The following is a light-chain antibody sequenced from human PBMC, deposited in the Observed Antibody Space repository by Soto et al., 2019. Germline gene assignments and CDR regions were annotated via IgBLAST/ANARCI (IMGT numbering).Light chain of an antibody. CDR2: DAS. V-gene: IGKV3-15*01. CDR1: QSVNSN. J-gene: IGKJ4*01. CDR3: QQYNDWPLT. Sequence: EMVMTQSPATLSVSPGERATLSSRASQSVNSNLAWYQQKPGQAPRLLIFDASTRATGIPVRFSGGGSGTVFTLTISSLQSEDLAVYYCQQYNDWPLTLGGGTKVEI.